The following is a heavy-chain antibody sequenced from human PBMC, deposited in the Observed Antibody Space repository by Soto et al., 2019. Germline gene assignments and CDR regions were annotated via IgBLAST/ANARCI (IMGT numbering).Heavy chain of an antibody. V-gene: IGHV4-34*01. CDR1: GWSFSGYD. CDR2: INHSGST. CDR3: ARGRSGYRQDFDY. J-gene: IGHJ4*02. D-gene: IGHD5-12*01. Sequence: PTETLSLTCAVYGWSFSGYDWSWIRQPPGKGLEWIGEINHSGSTNYNPSLKSRVTISVDTSKNQFSLKLSSVTAADTAVYYCARGRSGYRQDFDYWGQGTLVTVSS.